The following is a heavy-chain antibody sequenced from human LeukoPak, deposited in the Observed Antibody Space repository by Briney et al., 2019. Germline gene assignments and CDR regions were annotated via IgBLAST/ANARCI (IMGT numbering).Heavy chain of an antibody. D-gene: IGHD3-16*01. J-gene: IGHJ3*02. V-gene: IGHV4-59*01. CDR1: GGSIGSYY. Sequence: SETLSLTCTVSGGSIGSYYWSWIRQPPGKGLEWIGYISYSGITNYSPSLKSRVTISVDTSKNQFSLKLGSVTAADTAVYYCARDGGEDAFDIWGQGTMVTVSS. CDR3: ARDGGEDAFDI. CDR2: ISYSGIT.